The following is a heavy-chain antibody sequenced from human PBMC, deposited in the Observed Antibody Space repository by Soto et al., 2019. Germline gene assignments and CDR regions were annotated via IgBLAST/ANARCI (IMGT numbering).Heavy chain of an antibody. CDR3: ARIFTTYPHYYFDY. D-gene: IGHD3-22*01. CDR2: IDPSDSYT. J-gene: IGHJ4*02. V-gene: IGHV5-10-1*01. CDR1: GYSFTSYW. Sequence: ESLKISCKASGYSFTSYWISWVRQMPGKGLEWMGRIDPSDSYTNYSPSFQGHVTISADKSISTAYLHWNTLQASDTAMYYCARIFTTYPHYYFDYWSQGTLVTVSS.